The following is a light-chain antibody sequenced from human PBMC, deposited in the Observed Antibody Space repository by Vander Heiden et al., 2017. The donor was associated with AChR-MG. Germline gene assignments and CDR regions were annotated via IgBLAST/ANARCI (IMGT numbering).Light chain of an antibody. V-gene: IGKV3D-20*01. CDR1: QSVSQY. CDR2: DAS. CDR3: QQDGTSPLT. Sequence: ENVLTQSPATLSLSPGERATLSCGASQSVSQYLGWYQQKPGLAPRLLIYDASSRATGVPDRFSGSGSGTDFTLTISRLEPEDFAVYYCQQDGTSPLTFGGGTKVEIK. J-gene: IGKJ4*01.